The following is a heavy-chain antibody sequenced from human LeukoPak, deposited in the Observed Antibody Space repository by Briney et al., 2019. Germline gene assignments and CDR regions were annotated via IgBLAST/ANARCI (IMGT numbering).Heavy chain of an antibody. CDR3: AKEIDYGGNSFDY. J-gene: IGHJ4*02. Sequence: PGGSLRLSCAASGFTFSSYSMNWVRQAPGKGLEWVAVLSYDGTNKYYADTVKGRFTISRDDSKNTLYLQMNSLRAEDTAIYYCAKEIDYGGNSFDYWGQGTLVTVSS. V-gene: IGHV3-30*18. CDR1: GFTFSSYS. D-gene: IGHD4-23*01. CDR2: LSYDGTNK.